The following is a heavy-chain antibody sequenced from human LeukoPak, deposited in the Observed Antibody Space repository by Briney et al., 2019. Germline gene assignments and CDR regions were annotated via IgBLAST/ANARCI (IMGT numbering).Heavy chain of an antibody. CDR2: IYYSGST. CDR3: AGGIAAAGIAAPFDY. D-gene: IGHD6-13*01. V-gene: IGHV4-59*01. Sequence: SETLSLTCTVSGGSISSYYWSWIRQPPGKGLEWIGYIYYSGSTNYNPSLKSRVTISVDTSKNQFSLKLSSVTAADTAVYYCAGGIAAAGIAAPFDYWGQGTLVTVSS. J-gene: IGHJ4*02. CDR1: GGSISSYY.